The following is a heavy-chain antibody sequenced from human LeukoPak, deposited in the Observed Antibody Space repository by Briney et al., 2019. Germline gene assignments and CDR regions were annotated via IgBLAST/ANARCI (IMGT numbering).Heavy chain of an antibody. CDR1: GFTFSSYS. J-gene: IGHJ4*02. V-gene: IGHV3-21*01. D-gene: IGHD5-24*01. Sequence: GGSLRLSCAASGFTFSSYSMNWVRQAPGEGLEWVSSISSSSSYIYYADSVKGRFTISRDNAKNSLYLQMNSLRAEDTAVYYCAIIVEMATIVDYWGQGALVTVSS. CDR3: AIIVEMATIVDY. CDR2: ISSSSSYI.